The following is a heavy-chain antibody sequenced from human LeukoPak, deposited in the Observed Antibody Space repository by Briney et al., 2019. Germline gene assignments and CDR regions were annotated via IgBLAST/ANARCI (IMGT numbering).Heavy chain of an antibody. CDR1: GFTFSSYE. J-gene: IGHJ6*02. V-gene: IGHV3-48*03. Sequence: PGGSLRLSCAASGFTFSSYEMNWVRQAPGKGLEWVSYISSSGSTIYYADSVKGRFTISRDNAKNSLYLQMNSLRAEDTAVYYCASYGDYYGMDVWGQGTTVTVSS. D-gene: IGHD4-17*01. CDR2: ISSSGSTI. CDR3: ASYGDYYGMDV.